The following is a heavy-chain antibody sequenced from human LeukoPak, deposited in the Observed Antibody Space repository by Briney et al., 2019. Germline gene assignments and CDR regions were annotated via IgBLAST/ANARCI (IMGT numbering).Heavy chain of an antibody. V-gene: IGHV1-18*04. CDR2: ISAYNGNT. D-gene: IGHD3-22*01. J-gene: IGHJ4*02. CDR3: ARAWEHTYYYDSSGYYYGDY. Sequence: GASVKVSCKASGYTFTGYYMHWVRQAPGQGLEWMGWISAYNGNTNYAQKLQGRVTMTTDTSTSTAYMELRSLRSDDTAVYYCARAWEHTYYYDSSGYYYGDYWGQGTLVTVSP. CDR1: GYTFTGYY.